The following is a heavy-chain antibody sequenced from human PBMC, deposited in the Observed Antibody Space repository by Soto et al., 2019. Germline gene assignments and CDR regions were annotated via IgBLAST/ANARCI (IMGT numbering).Heavy chain of an antibody. CDR2: MNPNSGNT. J-gene: IGHJ6*03. CDR1: GYTFTSYD. Sequence: GASVKVSCKASGYTFTSYDINWVRQATGQGLEWMGWMNPNSGNTGYAQKFQGRVTVTRNTSISTAYMELSSLRSEDTAVYYCARGPRWGGWNSPPDYYYYYYMDVWGKGTTVTVSS. V-gene: IGHV1-8*01. D-gene: IGHD3-16*01. CDR3: ARGPRWGGWNSPPDYYYYYYMDV.